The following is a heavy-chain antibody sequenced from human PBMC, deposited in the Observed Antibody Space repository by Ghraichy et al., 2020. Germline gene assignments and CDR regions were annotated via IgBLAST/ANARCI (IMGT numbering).Heavy chain of an antibody. D-gene: IGHD2-2*01. CDR1: GFIFSSYA. CDR2: VIDSGPIT. J-gene: IGHJ4*02. Sequence: GGSLRLSCAASGFIFSSYAMSWVRQAPGKGLEWVSGVIDSGPITYYADSVKGRFTISRDNSKNTLYLQMNSLKAEDTAVYYCARGSLTSAFDYWGQGTLVTVSS. V-gene: IGHV3-23*01. CDR3: ARGSLTSAFDY.